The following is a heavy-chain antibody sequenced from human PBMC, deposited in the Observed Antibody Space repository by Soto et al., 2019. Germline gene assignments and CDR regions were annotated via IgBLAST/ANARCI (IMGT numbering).Heavy chain of an antibody. CDR2: IKSKADGGTT. J-gene: IGHJ3*01. CDR1: GFTFSNAW. D-gene: IGHD2-2*01. CDR3: TTWTYPGPA. Sequence: EVQLVESGGGLVKPGGSLTLSCAASGFTFSNAWMNWVRQAPGKGLEWVGRIKSKADGGTTDYVAPVKGRFTISRDDSKNTLFLQISSLKTADTAVYYCTTWTYPGPAWGQGTMVTVSS. V-gene: IGHV3-15*07.